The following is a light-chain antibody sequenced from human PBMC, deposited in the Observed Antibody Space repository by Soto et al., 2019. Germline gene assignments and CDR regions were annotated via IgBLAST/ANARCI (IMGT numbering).Light chain of an antibody. CDR2: WAS. V-gene: IGKV4-1*01. J-gene: IGKJ3*01. CDR3: QQYYSSPFT. CDR1: QSVLYSSNNKNY. Sequence: DIVMTQSPDSLAVSLGERAAINCKSSQSVLYSSNNKNYLAWYQQKPGQPPKLLIYWASTRESVVPDRFSGSGSETDFTLTISSLQAEDVAVYYCQQYYSSPFTFGPGTKVDIK.